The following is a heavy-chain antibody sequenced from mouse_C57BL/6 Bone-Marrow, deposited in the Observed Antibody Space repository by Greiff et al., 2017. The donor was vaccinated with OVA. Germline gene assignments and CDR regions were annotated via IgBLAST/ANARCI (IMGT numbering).Heavy chain of an antibody. CDR2: INPNNGGT. V-gene: IGHV1-22*01. Sequence: DVKLQESGPELVKPGASVKMSCKASGYTFTDYNMHWVKQSHGKSLEWIGYINPNNGGTSYNQKFKGKATLTVNKSSSTAYMELRSLTSEDSAVYYCAGGLRRPFAYWGQGTLVTVSA. CDR3: AGGLRRPFAY. J-gene: IGHJ3*01. D-gene: IGHD2-4*01. CDR1: GYTFTDYN.